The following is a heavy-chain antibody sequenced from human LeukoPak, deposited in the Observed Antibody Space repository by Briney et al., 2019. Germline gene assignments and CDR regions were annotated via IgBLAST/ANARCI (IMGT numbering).Heavy chain of an antibody. V-gene: IGHV4-59*01. D-gene: IGHD5-12*01. J-gene: IGHJ6*03. Sequence: SETLSLTCTVSGGSISTYYWSWIRQPPGKGLEWIGYIYDTGSTNNNPSLKSRVIISVDTSKNQFSLKLSSVTAADTAVYYCARGHVDIVATISHHYYYYMDVWGKGTTVTISS. CDR1: GGSISTYY. CDR3: ARGHVDIVATISHHYYYYMDV. CDR2: IYDTGST.